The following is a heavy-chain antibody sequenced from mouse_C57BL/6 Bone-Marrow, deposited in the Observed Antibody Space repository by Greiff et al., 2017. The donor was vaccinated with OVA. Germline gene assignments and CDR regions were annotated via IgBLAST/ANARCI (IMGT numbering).Heavy chain of an antibody. CDR1: GYTFTDYY. V-gene: IGHV1-26*01. CDR3: ARGRYYGSRYFDV. J-gene: IGHJ1*03. CDR2: INPNNGGT. D-gene: IGHD1-1*01. Sequence: VQLQQSGPELVKPGASVKISCKASGYTFTDYYMNWVKQSHGKSLEWIGDINPNNGGTSYNQKFKGKATLTVDKSSSTAYMELRSLTSEDSAVYYCARGRYYGSRYFDVWGTGTTVTVSS.